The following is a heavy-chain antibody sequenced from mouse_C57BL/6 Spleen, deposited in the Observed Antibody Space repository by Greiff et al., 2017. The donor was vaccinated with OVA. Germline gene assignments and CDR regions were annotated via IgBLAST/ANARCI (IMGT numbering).Heavy chain of an antibody. Sequence: EVQRVESGEGLVKPGGSLKLSCAASGFTFSSYAMSWVRQTPEKRLEWVAYISSCGGYISYPDTVKGRSTISRDNARNTLYLRMSSLKSEDTAMDYCTRNYGSYYAMDYWGQGTSVTVSS. V-gene: IGHV5-9-1*02. CDR1: GFTFSSYA. CDR2: ISSCGGYI. D-gene: IGHD1-1*01. J-gene: IGHJ4*01. CDR3: TRNYGSYYAMDY.